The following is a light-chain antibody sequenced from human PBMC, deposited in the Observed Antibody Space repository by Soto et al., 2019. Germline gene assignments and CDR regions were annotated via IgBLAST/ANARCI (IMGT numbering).Light chain of an antibody. V-gene: IGKV3-11*01. CDR3: QQHINWPLT. J-gene: IGKJ4*01. Sequence: EXXLTQSPATLSLSPGERATLSCRASQXVSSSLAWYQQKPGQAPRLLIYEVSNRATGIPARFSGSGSGADFTLTISSLEPGDFALYYCQQHINWPLTFGGGTKV. CDR2: EVS. CDR1: QXVSSS.